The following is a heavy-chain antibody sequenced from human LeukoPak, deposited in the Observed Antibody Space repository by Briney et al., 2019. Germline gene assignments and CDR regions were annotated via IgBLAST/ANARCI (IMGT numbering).Heavy chain of an antibody. Sequence: AGGSLRLSCAGSGFTFSSYWMHRVRQAPGKGLVWVSRIKSDGSSTSYADSVRGRFTISRDDVKKTLYLQMNSLRAEDTAVYYCTRHFYDTSGFSYWGQGTLVTVSS. CDR3: TRHFYDTSGFSY. CDR2: IKSDGSST. CDR1: GFTFSSYW. D-gene: IGHD3-22*01. V-gene: IGHV3-74*01. J-gene: IGHJ4*02.